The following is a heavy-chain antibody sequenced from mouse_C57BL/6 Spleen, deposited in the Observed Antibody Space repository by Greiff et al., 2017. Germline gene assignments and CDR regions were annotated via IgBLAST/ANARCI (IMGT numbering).Heavy chain of an antibody. D-gene: IGHD2-3*01. CDR1: GFTFSSYA. CDR2: ISDGGSYT. V-gene: IGHV5-4*01. Sequence: EVQVVESGGGLVKPGGSLKLSCAASGFTFSSYAMSWVRQTPEKRLEWVATISDGGSYTYYPDNVKGRFTISRDNAKNNLYLQMSHLKSEDTAMYYCARERIYDGYRGDFDYWGQGTTLTVSS. CDR3: ARERIYDGYRGDFDY. J-gene: IGHJ2*01.